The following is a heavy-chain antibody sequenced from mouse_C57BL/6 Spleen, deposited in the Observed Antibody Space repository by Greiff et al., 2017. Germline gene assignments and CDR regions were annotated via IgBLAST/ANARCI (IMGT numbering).Heavy chain of an antibody. V-gene: IGHV1-69*01. CDR2: IDPSDSYP. CDR3: ARGGGKGEAMDY. CDR1: GYTFTSYW. Sequence: VQLQQPGAELVMPGASVKLSCKASGYTFTSYWMHWVKQRPGQGLEWIGEIDPSDSYPNYNQKFKGKSTLTVDKSSSTAYMQLSSLTSEDSAVYYCARGGGKGEAMDYGGQGTSVTVSS. J-gene: IGHJ4*01. D-gene: IGHD2-1*01.